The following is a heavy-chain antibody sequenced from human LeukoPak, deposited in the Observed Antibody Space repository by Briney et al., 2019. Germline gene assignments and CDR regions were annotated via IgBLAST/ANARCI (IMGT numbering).Heavy chain of an antibody. Sequence: SETLSLTCAVYGGSFSGYYWSWIRQPPGKGLEWIGEINHSGSTNYNPSLKSRVTISVDTSKNQFSLKLSSVTAADTAVYYCARVCGITIFGVVIRQNYFDYWGQGTLVTVSS. CDR2: INHSGST. J-gene: IGHJ4*02. D-gene: IGHD3-3*01. CDR1: GGSFSGYY. V-gene: IGHV4-34*01. CDR3: ARVCGITIFGVVIRQNYFDY.